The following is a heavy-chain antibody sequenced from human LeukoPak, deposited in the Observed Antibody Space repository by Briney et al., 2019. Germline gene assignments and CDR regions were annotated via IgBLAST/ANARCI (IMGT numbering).Heavy chain of an antibody. D-gene: IGHD3-10*01. CDR2: IIPIFGTA. V-gene: IGHV1-69*13. J-gene: IGHJ4*02. Sequence: GASVKVSCKASGGTFSSYAISWVRQAPGQGLEWMGGIIPIFGTANYAQKFQGRVTITADESTSTAYMELSSLRSEDTAVYYCARSGGSYYYGSGSQFDYWGQGTLVTVSS. CDR3: ARSGGSYYYGSGSQFDY. CDR1: GGTFSSYA.